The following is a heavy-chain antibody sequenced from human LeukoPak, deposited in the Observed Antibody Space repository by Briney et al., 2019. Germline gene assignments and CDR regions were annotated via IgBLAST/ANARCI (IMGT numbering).Heavy chain of an antibody. V-gene: IGHV4-4*07. J-gene: IGHJ4*02. CDR3: ARYMVRGVMGNYFDY. CDR2: IYTSGST. D-gene: IGHD3-10*01. CDR1: GGSISSYY. Sequence: SESLSLTCTVSGGSISSYYWSWIRQPAGKGLEWIGRIYTSGSTNYNPSLQSRVTMSVDTSKNQFSLKLSSVTAADTAVYYCARYMVRGVMGNYFDYWGQGTLVTVSS.